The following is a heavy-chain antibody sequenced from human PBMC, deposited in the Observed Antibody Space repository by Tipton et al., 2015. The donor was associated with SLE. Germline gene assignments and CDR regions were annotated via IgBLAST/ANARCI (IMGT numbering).Heavy chain of an antibody. J-gene: IGHJ4*02. Sequence: LRLSCAVYGGSFSGYYWSWIRQPPGKGLEWIGEISHSGSTNYNPSLKSRVTISLDTSKNQFSLKLRSVTAADTAVYYCARDPYDSWSDYQATFDYWGQGTLVTVSP. D-gene: IGHD3-3*01. CDR2: ISHSGST. V-gene: IGHV4-34*01. CDR1: GGSFSGYY. CDR3: ARDPYDSWSDYQATFDY.